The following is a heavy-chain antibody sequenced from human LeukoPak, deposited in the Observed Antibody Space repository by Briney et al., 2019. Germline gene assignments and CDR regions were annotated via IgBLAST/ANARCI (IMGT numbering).Heavy chain of an antibody. J-gene: IGHJ3*02. CDR3: ATPGIYDCSSTSCPFDI. D-gene: IGHD2-2*01. CDR2: ISSSSSTI. Sequence: GGSLRLSCAASGFTFSSYSMNWVRQAPGKGLEWVSYISSSSSTIYYADSVKGRFTISRDNAKNSLYLQMNSLRAEDTAVYYCATPGIYDCSSTSCPFDIWGQGTMVTVSS. V-gene: IGHV3-48*01. CDR1: GFTFSSYS.